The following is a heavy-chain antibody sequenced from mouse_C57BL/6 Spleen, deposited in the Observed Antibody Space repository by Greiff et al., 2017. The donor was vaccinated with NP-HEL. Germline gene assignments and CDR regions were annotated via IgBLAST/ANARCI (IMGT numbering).Heavy chain of an antibody. CDR2: IRNKANGYTT. J-gene: IGHJ4*01. V-gene: IGHV7-3*01. CDR1: GFTFTDYY. D-gene: IGHD2-5*01. CDR3: ASAYSNPYAMDY. Sequence: EVKLVESGGGLVQPGGSLSLSCAASGFTFTDYYMSWVRQPPGKALEWLGFIRNKANGYTTEYSASVKGRFTISRDNSQSILYLQMNALRAEDSATYYCASAYSNPYAMDYWGQGTSVTVSS.